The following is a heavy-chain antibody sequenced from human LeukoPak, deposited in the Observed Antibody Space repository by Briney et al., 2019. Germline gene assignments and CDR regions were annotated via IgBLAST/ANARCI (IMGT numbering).Heavy chain of an antibody. CDR1: GFTFSTYA. CDR2: ISAGGGGT. J-gene: IGHJ4*02. V-gene: IGHV3-23*01. Sequence: GGSLRLSCGASGFTFSTYAMTWVRQAPGKGLEWVSSISAGGGGTSNADSVKGRFTISRDNSKSTLYLQMNSLTAEDTAVYYCAKRSRTEYYFDSWGQGTLVTVSS. CDR3: AKRSRTEYYFDS.